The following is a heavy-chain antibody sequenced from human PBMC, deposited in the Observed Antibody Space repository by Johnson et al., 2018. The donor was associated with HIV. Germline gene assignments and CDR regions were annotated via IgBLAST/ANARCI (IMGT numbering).Heavy chain of an antibody. CDR1: GFIFSSYA. Sequence: QVQLVESGGGVVQPGRSLRLSCAASGFIFSSYAMHWVRQAPGKGLEWVGLISYDGSNKYYADSVKGRFIISRDNSKKTLDLQTNSLTTEDTAVYYCAKGSRMAAVGTGAFDLWGQGTMVAVSS. CDR2: ISYDGSNK. D-gene: IGHD6-13*01. V-gene: IGHV3-30-3*01. CDR3: AKGSRMAAVGTGAFDL. J-gene: IGHJ3*01.